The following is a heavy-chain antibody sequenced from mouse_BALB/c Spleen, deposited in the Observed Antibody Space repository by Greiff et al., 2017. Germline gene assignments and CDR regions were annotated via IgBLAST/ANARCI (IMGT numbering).Heavy chain of an antibody. CDR1: GFTFSSYA. CDR3: ARRDYDGFAY. D-gene: IGHD2-4*01. Sequence: EVMLVESGGGLVKPGGSLKLSCAASGFTFSSYAMSWVRQTPEKRLEWVASISSGGSTYYPDSVKGRFTISRDNARNILYLQMSSLRSEDTAMYYCARRDYDGFAYWGQGTLVTVSA. CDR2: ISSGGST. V-gene: IGHV5-6-5*01. J-gene: IGHJ3*01.